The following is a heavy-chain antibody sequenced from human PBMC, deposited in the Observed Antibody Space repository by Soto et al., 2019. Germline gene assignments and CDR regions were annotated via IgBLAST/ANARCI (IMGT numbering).Heavy chain of an antibody. V-gene: IGHV4-59*01. CDR3: ARGGGTGNWFDP. CDR1: GGSISTYY. J-gene: IGHJ5*02. Sequence: QVQLQESGPGLVKPSETLSLTCTVSGGSISTYYWSWIRQPPGKGLEWIGYIYYSGSTNYNQSLKSRVTISLDTSKNQFSLNLSSVTAADTALYYCARGGGTGNWFDPWGQGTLVTVSS. D-gene: IGHD2-15*01. CDR2: IYYSGST.